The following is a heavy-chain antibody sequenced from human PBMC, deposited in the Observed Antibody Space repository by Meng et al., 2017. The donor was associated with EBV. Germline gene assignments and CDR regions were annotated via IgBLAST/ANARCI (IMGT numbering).Heavy chain of an antibody. V-gene: IGHV1-46*01. CDR1: GYTFTRYY. CDR2: IIPDGGNT. D-gene: IGHD1/OR15-1a*01. Sequence: QWELVQSGAEVEKPGALVKVSCKASGYTFTRYYLDWVRQAPGQGLEWMGIIIPDGGNTNYAQKFRGRFTMTRDTSTSTVYMDLSILTSEDTAVYYCVRELVGGTFDYWGQGTLVTVSS. CDR3: VRELVGGTFDY. J-gene: IGHJ4*02.